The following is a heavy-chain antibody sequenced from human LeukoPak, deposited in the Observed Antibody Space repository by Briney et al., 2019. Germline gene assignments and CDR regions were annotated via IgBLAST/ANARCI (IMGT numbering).Heavy chain of an antibody. CDR1: GFTFSSNA. J-gene: IGHJ4*02. V-gene: IGHV3-30*18. CDR3: AKDLATRYSLDY. D-gene: IGHD5-12*01. Sequence: GGSLRLSCAASGFTFSSNAMHWVRQVSGKGLESVAFISYDGSITEYVDSVKGRFTISSDNSKNTLSLQMNSLRAEDTALYYCAKDLATRYSLDYWGQGTPVIVSS. CDR2: ISYDGSIT.